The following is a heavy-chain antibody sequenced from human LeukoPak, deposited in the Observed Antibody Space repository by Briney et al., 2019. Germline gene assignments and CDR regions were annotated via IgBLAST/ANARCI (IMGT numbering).Heavy chain of an antibody. V-gene: IGHV3-15*07. CDR2: IKSKTDGGTT. CDR3: TARIHYYDSSGYPIPFDY. Sequence: GGSLRLSCAASGFTFSNAWMNWVRQAPGKGLEWVGRIKSKTDGGTTDYAAPVKGRFTNSRDDSKNTLYLQMNSLKTEDTAVYYCTARIHYYDSSGYPIPFDYWGQGTLVTVSS. CDR1: GFTFSNAW. J-gene: IGHJ4*02. D-gene: IGHD3-22*01.